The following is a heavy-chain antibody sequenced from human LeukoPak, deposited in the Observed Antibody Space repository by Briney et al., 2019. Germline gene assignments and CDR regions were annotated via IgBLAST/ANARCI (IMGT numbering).Heavy chain of an antibody. CDR2: VSRRSNTI. V-gene: IGHV3-48*04. D-gene: IGHD1/OR15-1a*01. J-gene: IGHJ4*02. CDR3: ARDGNNIFDS. Sequence: GGSLRLSCAASGFTLSSHSMNWVRQAPGKGLEWIAYVSRRSNTIVYADSVKGRFTISRDDPKNSLYLQMNSLRVEDTAVYYCARDGNNIFDSWGQGTPVTVSS. CDR1: GFTLSSHS.